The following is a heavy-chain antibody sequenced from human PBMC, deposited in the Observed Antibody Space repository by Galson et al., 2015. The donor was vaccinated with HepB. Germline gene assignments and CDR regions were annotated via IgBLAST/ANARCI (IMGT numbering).Heavy chain of an antibody. D-gene: IGHD3-22*01. CDR1: GGSISSYY. J-gene: IGHJ3*02. CDR2: IYYSGST. CDR3: ARRDLYYYDSSGYYYGSAFDI. Sequence: ETLSLTCTVSGGSISSYYWSWIRQPPGKGLEWIGYIYYSGSTNYNPSLKSRVTISVDTSKNQFSLKLSSVTAADTAVYYCARRDLYYYDSSGYYYGSAFDIWGQGTMVTVSS. V-gene: IGHV4-59*08.